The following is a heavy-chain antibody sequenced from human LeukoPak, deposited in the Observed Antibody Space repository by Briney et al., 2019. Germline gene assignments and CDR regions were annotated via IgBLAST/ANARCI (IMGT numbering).Heavy chain of an antibody. CDR3: AKVMGYDILTGYPSDY. J-gene: IGHJ4*02. D-gene: IGHD3-9*01. CDR2: ISGSGGST. Sequence: GGSLRLSCAVSGFTFSNYGMSWVRQAPEKGLEWVSAISGSGGSTYYADSVKGRFTISRDNSKNTLYLQMNSLRAEDTAVYYCAKVMGYDILTGYPSDYWGQGTLVTVSS. CDR1: GFTFSNYG. V-gene: IGHV3-23*01.